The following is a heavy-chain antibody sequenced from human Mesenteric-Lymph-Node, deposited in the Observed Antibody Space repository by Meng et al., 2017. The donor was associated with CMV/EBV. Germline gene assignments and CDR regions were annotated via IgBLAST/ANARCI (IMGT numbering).Heavy chain of an antibody. CDR2: IRSDGSIK. CDR1: GFTFNNYG. Sequence: GGSLRLSCAASGFTFNNYGMHWIRQAPGKGLEWVAFIRSDGSIKYYADSVKGRFTISRDNSKNTLSLQMNSLRAEDTAVYYCARDYYFGIDVWGQGTTVTVSS. CDR3: ARDYYFGIDV. J-gene: IGHJ6*02. V-gene: IGHV3-30*02.